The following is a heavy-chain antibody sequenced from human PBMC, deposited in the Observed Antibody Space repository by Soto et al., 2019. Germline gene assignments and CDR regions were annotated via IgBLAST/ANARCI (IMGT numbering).Heavy chain of an antibody. CDR1: GYSFTTYW. CDR3: ARPGSSPSDY. Sequence: GESLKISCKGSGYSFTTYWIGWVRQMPGKGLEWMGIINPRDSDTSYSPSFQGQVTISADKSINTAYLQWSSLKASDTAMYYCARPGSSPSDYWGQGDLVTVSS. CDR2: INPRDSDT. V-gene: IGHV5-51*01. J-gene: IGHJ4*02. D-gene: IGHD6-6*01.